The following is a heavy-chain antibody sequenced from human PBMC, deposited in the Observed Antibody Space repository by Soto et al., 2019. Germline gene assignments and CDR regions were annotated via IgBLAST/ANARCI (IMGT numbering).Heavy chain of an antibody. D-gene: IGHD2-21*01. V-gene: IGHV3-30*18. J-gene: IGHJ4*02. CDR1: GFSFGSYG. CDR2: ISYAGSNK. CDR3: AKDTPRQNCGGECYPGYCDY. Sequence: HLGGSLHLSGAASGFSFGSYGIHWVRHAPGQGLEWVTVISYAGSNKYYADSVKGRFTISRDNSKNTLYLQMNSLRAEDTAVYYCAKDTPRQNCGGECYPGYCDYWGQGTRVSVPS.